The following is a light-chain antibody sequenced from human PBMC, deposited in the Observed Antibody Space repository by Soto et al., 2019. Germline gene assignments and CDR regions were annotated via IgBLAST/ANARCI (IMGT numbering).Light chain of an antibody. V-gene: IGKV3-15*01. CDR2: GAS. Sequence: IVMTQSPGTLSVSPGERATLSCRASQNIGNKVGWYQQKPGQAPRLLIYGASTRATGIPVRFSGSGSGTEFTLTITSLQSEDSAVYYCQEYTYWHPITLGGGTKVDIK. CDR1: QNIGNK. CDR3: QEYTYWHPIT. J-gene: IGKJ4*01.